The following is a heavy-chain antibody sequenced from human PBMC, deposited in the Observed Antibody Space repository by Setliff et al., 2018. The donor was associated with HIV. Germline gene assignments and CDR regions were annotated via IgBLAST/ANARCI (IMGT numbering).Heavy chain of an antibody. V-gene: IGHV3-7*03. Sequence: GGSLRLSCAASGFTFSSYWMSWVRQAPGKGLEWVANIKEDGSEKYYVDSVKGRFNISRDNAQNSRYLQMSSLKVEDTAVYYCARDLAYWGQGTLVTVSS. CDR1: GFTFSSYW. CDR2: IKEDGSEK. CDR3: ARDLAY. J-gene: IGHJ4*02.